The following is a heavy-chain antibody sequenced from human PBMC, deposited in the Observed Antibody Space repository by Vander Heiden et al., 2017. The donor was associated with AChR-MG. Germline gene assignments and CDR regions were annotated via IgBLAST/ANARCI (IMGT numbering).Heavy chain of an antibody. CDR2: ISGSGRTT. CDR1: GFTFSSYE. CDR3: ARGGGDCSGGVCYIAY. V-gene: IGHV3-48*03. D-gene: IGHD2-8*02. J-gene: IGHJ4*02. Sequence: EVQLVESGGGLVQPGGSLRLSCAASGFTFSSYEMKWVRQAPGKGLEWVSYISGSGRTTYYADSVKGRFTVSRDNAKSSLYLQMNSLTAEDTAVYYCARGGGDCSGGVCYIAYWGQGTLVTVSS.